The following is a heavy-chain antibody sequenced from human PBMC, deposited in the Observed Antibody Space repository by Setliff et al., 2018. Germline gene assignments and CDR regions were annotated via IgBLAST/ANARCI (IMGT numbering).Heavy chain of an antibody. CDR1: ANTFIAYY. Sequence: ASVKVSCKASANTFIAYYIHWVRQAPGQGLEWMGWISPNSAGTNYAQMFQGRVTMAWDASITTAYLDLSRLTSDDTASYYCAGVDVLTASPFWGLGTRVTVSS. CDR3: AGVDVLTASPF. J-gene: IGHJ4*02. D-gene: IGHD3-9*01. V-gene: IGHV1-2*02. CDR2: ISPNSAGT.